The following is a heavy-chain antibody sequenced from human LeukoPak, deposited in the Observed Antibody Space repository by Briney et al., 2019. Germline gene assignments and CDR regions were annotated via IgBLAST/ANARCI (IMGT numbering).Heavy chain of an antibody. V-gene: IGHV3-48*03. D-gene: IGHD3-10*01. CDR3: VRQYYYGSGSYLWAPDY. J-gene: IGHJ4*02. Sequence: VKGRFTISRDNAKNSLYLQMNSLRAEDTAVYYCVRQYYYGSGSYLWAPDYWGQGTLVTVSS.